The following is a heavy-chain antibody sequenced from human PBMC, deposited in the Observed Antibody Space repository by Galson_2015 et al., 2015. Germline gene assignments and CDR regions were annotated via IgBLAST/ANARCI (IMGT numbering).Heavy chain of an antibody. CDR3: ARDQGSGDYNDAFDI. D-gene: IGHD4-17*01. V-gene: IGHV4-39*07. CDR2: IFYSGST. J-gene: IGHJ3*02. CDR1: GGSINRSPYY. Sequence: ETLSLTCAVSGGSINRSPYYWGRIRQPPGKGLEWIGSIFYSGSTYYNPSLKTRITISVDTSKNQFSLRLSSVTAADTAIYYCARDQGSGDYNDAFDIWGQGTIVPVSS.